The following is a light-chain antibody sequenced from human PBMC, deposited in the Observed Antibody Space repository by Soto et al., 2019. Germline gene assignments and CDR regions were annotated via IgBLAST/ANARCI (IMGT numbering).Light chain of an antibody. CDR2: GAF. CDR3: QQYVSSPFT. Sequence: EIVLTQSPGTLSLSPGERATLSCRASQSVSSSYLAWYQHKPGRAPRLLISGAFNRATGIPDRFSGSGSGTDFTLTVSRLELEDFAVYYCQQYVSSPFTFGPGTRVEIK. CDR1: QSVSSSY. J-gene: IGKJ3*01. V-gene: IGKV3-20*01.